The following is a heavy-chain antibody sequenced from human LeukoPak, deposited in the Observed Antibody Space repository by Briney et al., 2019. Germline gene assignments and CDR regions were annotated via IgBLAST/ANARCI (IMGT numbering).Heavy chain of an antibody. V-gene: IGHV3-74*01. CDR1: GFTLSSYW. Sequence: GGSLRLSCAASGFTLSSYWMHWVRQAPGKGLVWVSRVNGDGRFTPYADSVKGRFTISRDTAKNTLYLQMNSLRAEDTAVYYCARVHVGTDMVDVDYWGQGTLVTVSS. CDR2: VNGDGRFT. D-gene: IGHD5-18*01. J-gene: IGHJ4*02. CDR3: ARVHVGTDMVDVDY.